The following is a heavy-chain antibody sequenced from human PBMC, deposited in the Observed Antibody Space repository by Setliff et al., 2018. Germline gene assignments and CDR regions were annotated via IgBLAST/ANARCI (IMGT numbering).Heavy chain of an antibody. J-gene: IGHJ4*02. CDR1: GYSISSGYY. CDR3: ARDRAAASSFDY. Sequence: SETLSLTCTVSGYSISSGYYWGWIRQPPGKGLEWIGNMYHSGSVYYNPSLKSRVTISVDTSKNQFSLKLTSVTAADTAVYYCARDRAAASSFDYWGQGTLVTVSS. CDR2: MYHSGSV. D-gene: IGHD6-13*01. V-gene: IGHV4-38-2*02.